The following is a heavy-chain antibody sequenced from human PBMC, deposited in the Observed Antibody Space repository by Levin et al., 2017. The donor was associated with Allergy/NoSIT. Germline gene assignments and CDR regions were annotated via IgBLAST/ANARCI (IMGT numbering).Heavy chain of an antibody. Sequence: ASETLSLTCTVSGGSISSYYWSWIRQPPGKGLEWIGYIYYSGSTNYNPSLKSRVTISVDTSKNQFSLKLSSVTAADTAVYYCARDVGYCSGGSCYPRYYFDYWGQGTLVTVSS. D-gene: IGHD2-15*01. J-gene: IGHJ4*02. CDR3: ARDVGYCSGGSCYPRYYFDY. CDR2: IYYSGST. CDR1: GGSISSYY. V-gene: IGHV4-59*01.